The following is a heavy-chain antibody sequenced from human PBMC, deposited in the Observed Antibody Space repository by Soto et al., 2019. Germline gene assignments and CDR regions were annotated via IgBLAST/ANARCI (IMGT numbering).Heavy chain of an antibody. D-gene: IGHD2-2*02. Sequence: PSETLSLTCAVYGGSFSGYYWSWIRQPPGKGLEWIGEINHSGSTNYNPSLKSRVTISVDTSKDQFSLKLSSITAADTAVYYCARAKVAAVPDPIHNWFDPWRPXSLVTVSS. CDR3: ARAKVAAVPDPIHNWFDP. CDR1: GGSFSGYY. J-gene: IGHJ5*02. CDR2: INHSGST. V-gene: IGHV4-34*01.